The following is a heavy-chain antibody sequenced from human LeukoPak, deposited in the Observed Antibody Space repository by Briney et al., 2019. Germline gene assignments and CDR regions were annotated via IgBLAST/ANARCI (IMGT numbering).Heavy chain of an antibody. CDR2: ISGRDGNT. V-gene: IGHV3-23*01. D-gene: IGHD3-10*01. CDR1: GFTFSTYG. CDR3: AKDVAYGSGIYYFDY. J-gene: IGHJ4*02. Sequence: PGGSLRLSCAASGFTFSTYGMNWVRQAPGKGLEWVSAISGRDGNTYYADSVKGRFTISRDNSKNTLSLQMNSLRAEDTAVYYCAKDVAYGSGIYYFDYWGQGTLVTVSS.